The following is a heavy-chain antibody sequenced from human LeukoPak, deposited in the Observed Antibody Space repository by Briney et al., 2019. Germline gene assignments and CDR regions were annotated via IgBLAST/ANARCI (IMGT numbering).Heavy chain of an antibody. CDR1: GFTFSSYE. D-gene: IGHD6-13*01. Sequence: GGSLRLSCAASGFTFSSYEMNWVRQAPGKGLEWVSYISSSGSTIYYADSVKGRFTISRDNAKNSLYLQMNSLRAEDTAVYYCARDPAYSSSWYPGGLDYWGQGTLVTVSS. CDR3: ARDPAYSSSWYPGGLDY. CDR2: ISSSGSTI. V-gene: IGHV3-48*03. J-gene: IGHJ4*02.